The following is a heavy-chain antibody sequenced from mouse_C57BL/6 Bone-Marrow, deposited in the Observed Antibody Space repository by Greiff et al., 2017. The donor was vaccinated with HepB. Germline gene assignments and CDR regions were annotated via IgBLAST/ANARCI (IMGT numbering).Heavy chain of an antibody. J-gene: IGHJ2*01. CDR2: IDPENGDT. D-gene: IGHD2-4*01. CDR1: GFNIKDDY. V-gene: IGHV14-4*01. CDR3: TDYHYFDY. Sequence: VQLQQSGAELVRPGASVKLSCTASGFNIKDDYMHWVKQRPEQGLEWIGWIDPENGDTEYASKVQGKATITADTSSNTAYLQLSSLTSEDTAVYYCTDYHYFDYWGQGTTLTVSS.